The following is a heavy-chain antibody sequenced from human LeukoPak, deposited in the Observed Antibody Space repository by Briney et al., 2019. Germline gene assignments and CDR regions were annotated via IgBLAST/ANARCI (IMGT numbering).Heavy chain of an antibody. J-gene: IGHJ4*02. V-gene: IGHV4-59*08. CDR1: GGSISGSY. CDR2: IYYSGSS. Sequence: SETLSLTCTVSGGSISGSYWSWIRQPPGKGLEWIGYIYYSGSSNYNPSLGSRVTISVDTSKNQFSLKLSSVTAADTAVYYCARHGDYASTTYDFDYWGQGTLVTVSS. D-gene: IGHD2/OR15-2a*01. CDR3: ARHGDYASTTYDFDY.